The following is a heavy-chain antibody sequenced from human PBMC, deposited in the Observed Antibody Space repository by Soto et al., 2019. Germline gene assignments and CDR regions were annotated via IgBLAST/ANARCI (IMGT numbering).Heavy chain of an antibody. V-gene: IGHV3-23*01. CDR2: ISTSADRP. Sequence: PGGSLRLSCAGSGFTFSGYAMTWVHQAPGKGLEWVSVISTSADRPDYADSVKGRFTISRDNSKNMLYLQMNSLRAEDTAVYYCAKETTDYVWGSYAFDYWGQGTLVTVSS. CDR3: AKETTDYVWGSYAFDY. D-gene: IGHD3-16*01. CDR1: GFTFSGYA. J-gene: IGHJ4*02.